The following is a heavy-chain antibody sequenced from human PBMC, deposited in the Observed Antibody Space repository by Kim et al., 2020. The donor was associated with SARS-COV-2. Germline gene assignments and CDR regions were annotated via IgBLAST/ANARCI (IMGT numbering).Heavy chain of an antibody. CDR1: GFTFSSYG. D-gene: IGHD3-10*01. J-gene: IGHJ3*02. V-gene: IGHV3-30*18. Sequence: GGSLRLSCAASGFTFSSYGMHWVRQAPGKGLEWVAVISYDGSNKYYADSVKGRFTISRDNSKNTLYLQMNSLRAEDTAVYYCAKLWSSPYAFDIWGQGT. CDR3: AKLWSSPYAFDI. CDR2: ISYDGSNK.